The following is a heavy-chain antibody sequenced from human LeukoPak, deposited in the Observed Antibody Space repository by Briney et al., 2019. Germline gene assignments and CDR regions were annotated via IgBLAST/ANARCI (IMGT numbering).Heavy chain of an antibody. J-gene: IGHJ4*02. Sequence: PSETLSLTCTVSGGSISSYYWSWIRQPPGKGLEWIGYIYYTGNTNYNPSLKSRVTISLDTSKNQFSLKLSSVTAADTAVYYCASLTIAVAGPRLDYWGQGTLVTVSS. D-gene: IGHD6-19*01. CDR1: GGSISSYY. CDR2: IYYTGNT. CDR3: ASLTIAVAGPRLDY. V-gene: IGHV4-59*01.